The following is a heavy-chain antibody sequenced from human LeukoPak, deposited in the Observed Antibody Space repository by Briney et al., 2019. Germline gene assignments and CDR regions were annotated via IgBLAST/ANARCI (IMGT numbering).Heavy chain of an antibody. CDR1: GFIFSSYS. D-gene: IGHD3-10*02. CDR2: ISSSGSTI. Sequence: GGSLRLSCVGSGFIFSSYSMNWVRQAPGKGLEWVSYISSSGSTIYYADSVKGRFTISRDNAKNSLYLQMNSLRAEDTAVYYCAELGITMIGGVWGKGTTVTISS. V-gene: IGHV3-48*04. J-gene: IGHJ6*04. CDR3: AELGITMIGGV.